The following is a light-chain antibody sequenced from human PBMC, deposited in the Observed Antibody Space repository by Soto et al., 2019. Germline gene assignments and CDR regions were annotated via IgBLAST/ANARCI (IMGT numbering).Light chain of an antibody. V-gene: IGLV2-23*01. CDR3: CSYAGDKTYV. J-gene: IGLJ1*01. CDR1: GSDVRTYNL. Sequence: QSVLTQPASVSGSPGQSITISCTGTGSDVRTYNLASWYQQHPGKVPKLIIYEASKRPSGVSNRFSGSQPGNTASLTVSGLQAEDEADYYCCSYAGDKTYVLGSVSKVTVL. CDR2: EAS.